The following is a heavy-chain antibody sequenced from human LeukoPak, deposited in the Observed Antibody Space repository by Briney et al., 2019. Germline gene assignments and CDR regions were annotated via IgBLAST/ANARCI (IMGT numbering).Heavy chain of an antibody. Sequence: QPGGSLRLSCTASGFTFSSYVMHWVRQAPGKGLEWVAIISYDGSNEYYADSVKGRFTISRDNSKNTLYLQMNSLRAADTAVYYCARVDYGDYVPGYWGQGTLVTVSS. CDR3: ARVDYGDYVPGY. CDR2: ISYDGSNE. D-gene: IGHD4-17*01. V-gene: IGHV3-30*04. CDR1: GFTFSSYV. J-gene: IGHJ4*02.